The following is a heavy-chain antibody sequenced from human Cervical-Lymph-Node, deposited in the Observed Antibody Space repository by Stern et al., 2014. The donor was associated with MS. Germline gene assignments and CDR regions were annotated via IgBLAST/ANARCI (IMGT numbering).Heavy chain of an antibody. J-gene: IGHJ4*02. CDR3: ARETGIAVAGIDY. D-gene: IGHD6-19*01. CDR2: IYYSGST. Sequence: VQLVQSGPGLVKPSQTLSLTCTVYGGPISSGGYYWSWIRQHPGKGLEWIGYIYYSGSTYYNPSLKSRVTISVDTSKNQFSLKLSSVTAADTAVYYCARETGIAVAGIDYWGQGTLVTVSS. CDR1: GGPISSGGYY. V-gene: IGHV4-31*03.